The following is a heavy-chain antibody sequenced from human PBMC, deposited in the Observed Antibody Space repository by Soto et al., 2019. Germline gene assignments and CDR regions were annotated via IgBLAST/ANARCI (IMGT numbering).Heavy chain of an antibody. Sequence: PGGSLRLSCAASGFTFDDYGMSWVRQAPGKGLEWVSGINWNGGSTGYADSVKGRFTISRDNAKNSLYLQMNSLRAEDTALYYCARDKSYYDILTGYYYWGQGTLVTVSS. J-gene: IGHJ4*02. CDR1: GFTFDDYG. CDR3: ARDKSYYDILTGYYY. CDR2: INWNGGST. D-gene: IGHD3-9*01. V-gene: IGHV3-20*04.